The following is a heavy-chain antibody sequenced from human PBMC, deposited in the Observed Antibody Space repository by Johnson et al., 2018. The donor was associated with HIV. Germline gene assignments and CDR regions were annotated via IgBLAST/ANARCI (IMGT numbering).Heavy chain of an antibody. Sequence: QVQLVESGGGLIQPGGSLRLSCAASGFTVSSNYMSWVRQAPGKGLEWVAIIFYDGSYKYYADSVKGRFTISRDNSKNTLYLHMNSLRAEDTAVYSCARNSRNDAFDIWGQGTMVTVSS. CDR1: GFTVSSNY. CDR2: IFYDGSYK. D-gene: IGHD2/OR15-2a*01. V-gene: IGHV3-30*03. CDR3: ARNSRNDAFDI. J-gene: IGHJ3*02.